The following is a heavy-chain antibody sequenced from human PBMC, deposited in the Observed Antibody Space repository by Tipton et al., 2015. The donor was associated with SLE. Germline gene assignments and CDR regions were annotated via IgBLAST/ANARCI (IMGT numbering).Heavy chain of an antibody. CDR3: ARWAGPTVNFDY. CDR1: GGSISSYY. J-gene: IGHJ4*02. V-gene: IGHV4-59*12. CDR2: IYYSGST. D-gene: IGHD4-11*01. Sequence: LRLSCTVSGGSISSYYWSWIRQPPGKGLEWIGYIYYSGSTNYNPSLKSRVTMSVDTSKNQFSLKLSSVTAADTAGYYCARWAGPTVNFDYWGQGTLVTVSS.